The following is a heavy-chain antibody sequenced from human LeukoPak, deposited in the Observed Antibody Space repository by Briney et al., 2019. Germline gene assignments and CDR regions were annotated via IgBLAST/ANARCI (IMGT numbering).Heavy chain of an antibody. CDR2: IYYSGST. D-gene: IGHD2-2*01. J-gene: IGHJ5*02. CDR3: AKGVKCSSGSCDAFDP. CDR1: GGSISSGGYY. Sequence: SETLSLTCTVSGGSISSGGYYWSWIRQHPGKGLEWIGYIYYSGSTYYNPSLKSRVTISVDTSKSQFSLRLGSVTAADTAVYYCAKGVKCSSGSCDAFDPWGQGTPVTVSS. V-gene: IGHV4-31*03.